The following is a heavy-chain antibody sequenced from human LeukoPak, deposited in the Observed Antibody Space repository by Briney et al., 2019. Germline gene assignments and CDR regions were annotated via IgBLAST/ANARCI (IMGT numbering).Heavy chain of an antibody. V-gene: IGHV4-4*07. CDR2: IYTSGST. D-gene: IGHD5-18*01. Sequence: SETLSLTCTVSGGSISSYYWSWIRQPAGKGLEWIGRIYTSGSTNYNPSLKSRVTMSVDTSKNQFSLKLSSVTAADTAVYYCARGRGYSYGYDYYYYGMDVWGQGTTVTVFS. CDR3: ARGRGYSYGYDYYYYGMDV. J-gene: IGHJ6*02. CDR1: GGSISSYY.